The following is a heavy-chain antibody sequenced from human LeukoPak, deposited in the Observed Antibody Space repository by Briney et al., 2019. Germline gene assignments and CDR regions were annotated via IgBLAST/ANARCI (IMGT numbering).Heavy chain of an antibody. CDR3: TKDFSFSVGTAHFDY. V-gene: IGHV3-9*01. CDR2: ISWNSGSI. D-gene: IGHD5-12*01. Sequence: PGGSLRLSCAASGFTFDDYAMHWARQAPGKGLEWVSGISWNSGSIVYADSVKGRFTISRDNAKNSLYLQMNSLRAEDTALYYCTKDFSFSVGTAHFDYWGQGTLVTVSS. J-gene: IGHJ4*02. CDR1: GFTFDDYA.